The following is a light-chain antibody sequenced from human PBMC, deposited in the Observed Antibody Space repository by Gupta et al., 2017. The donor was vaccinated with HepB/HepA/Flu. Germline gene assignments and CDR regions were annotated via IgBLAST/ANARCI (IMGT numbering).Light chain of an antibody. CDR1: AANIGAGYD. CDR3: QSYDSSLGAPYV. Sequence: QPVLPQPPPVPGAPGPWATISCTGTAANIGAGYDVPWYQQLPGTAPKLLISGTTNRPSGVPDRFSGSKSGTSASLAITGLQAEDEADYYCQSYDSSLGAPYVFGTGTRVTVL. CDR2: GTT. J-gene: IGLJ1*01. V-gene: IGLV1-40*01.